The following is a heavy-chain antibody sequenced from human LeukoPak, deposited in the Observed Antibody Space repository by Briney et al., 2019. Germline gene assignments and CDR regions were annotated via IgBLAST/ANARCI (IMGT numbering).Heavy chain of an antibody. CDR2: ISWDGGST. V-gene: IGHV3-43D*03. J-gene: IGHJ4*02. CDR3: AKDISPVSLVAVDY. CDR1: GFTFDDYA. D-gene: IGHD6-13*01. Sequence: GGSLRLSCAASGFTFDDYAMHWVRQAPGKGLEWVSLISWDGGSTYYADSVKGRFTISRDNSKNSLYLQMNSLRAEDTALYYCAKDISPVSLVAVDYWGQGTLVTVSS.